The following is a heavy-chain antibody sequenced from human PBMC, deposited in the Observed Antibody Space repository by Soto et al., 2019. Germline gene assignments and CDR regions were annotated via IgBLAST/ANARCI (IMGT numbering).Heavy chain of an antibody. V-gene: IGHV3-30-3*01. D-gene: IGHD2-15*01. J-gene: IGHJ4*02. CDR2: ISYDGSNK. Sequence: QVQLVESGGGVVQPGRSLRLSCAASGFTFSSYAMHWVRQAPGKGLEWVAVISYDGSNKYYADSVKGRFTISRDNSKNTLYLQMNSLRAEDTAVYYCAREFVAATPGTFDYWGQGTLVTVSS. CDR1: GFTFSSYA. CDR3: AREFVAATPGTFDY.